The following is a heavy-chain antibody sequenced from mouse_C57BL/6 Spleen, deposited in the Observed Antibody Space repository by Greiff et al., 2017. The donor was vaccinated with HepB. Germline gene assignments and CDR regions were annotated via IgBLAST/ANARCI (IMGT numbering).Heavy chain of an antibody. Sequence: LQQPGAELVKPGASVKLSCKASGYTFTSYWMQWVKQRPGQGLEWIGEIDPSDSYTNYNQKFKGKATLTVDTSSSTAYMQLSSLTSEDSAVYYCARGNYGQKSLMDYWGQGTSVTVSS. CDR3: ARGNYGQKSLMDY. J-gene: IGHJ4*01. D-gene: IGHD1-1*02. V-gene: IGHV1-50*01. CDR1: GYTFTSYW. CDR2: IDPSDSYT.